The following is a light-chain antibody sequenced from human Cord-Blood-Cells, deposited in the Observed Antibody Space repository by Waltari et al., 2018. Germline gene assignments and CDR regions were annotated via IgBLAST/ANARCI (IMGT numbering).Light chain of an antibody. V-gene: IGKV4-1*01. CDR3: QQYYSTPYS. CDR1: QSVLYSSNNKNY. J-gene: IGKJ2*03. Sequence: DIVMTPSPASLAVSLGERAPINCKPSQSVLYSSNNKNYLAWYQQKPGQPPKLLIYWASTRESGVPDRFSGSVSGTDFTLTISSLQAEDVAVYYCQQYYSTPYSFGQGTKLEIK. CDR2: WAS.